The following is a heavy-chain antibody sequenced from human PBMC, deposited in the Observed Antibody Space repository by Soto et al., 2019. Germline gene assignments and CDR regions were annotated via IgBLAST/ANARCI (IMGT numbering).Heavy chain of an antibody. D-gene: IGHD4-4*01. CDR2: ISAYNGNT. J-gene: IGHJ4*02. CDR3: AGGGCGTVTTCVPDY. V-gene: IGHV1-18*01. Sequence: QVQLVQSGAEVKKPGASVKVSCKASGYTFTSYGISWVRQAPGQGLEWMGWISAYNGNTNYAQKLQGRVTMTTDTCTSPAYMELRSLRSDDTAVYYCAGGGCGTVTTCVPDYWVQGTLVTVSS. CDR1: GYTFTSYG.